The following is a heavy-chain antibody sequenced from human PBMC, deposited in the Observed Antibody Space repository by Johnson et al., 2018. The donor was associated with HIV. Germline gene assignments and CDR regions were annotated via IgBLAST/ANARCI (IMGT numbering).Heavy chain of an antibody. V-gene: IGHV3-48*01. Sequence: MLLVESGGGVVRPGGSLRLSCAASGFTFDDYGMSWVRQAPGQGLEWVSYISSSGTTIYYTDSVKGRFTVSRDNSKNTLYLQMNSLRAEDTAVYYCAKDAAWELLPPDAFDIWGQGTMVTVSS. CDR1: GFTFDDYG. CDR3: AKDAAWELLPPDAFDI. J-gene: IGHJ3*02. CDR2: ISSSGTTI. D-gene: IGHD1-26*01.